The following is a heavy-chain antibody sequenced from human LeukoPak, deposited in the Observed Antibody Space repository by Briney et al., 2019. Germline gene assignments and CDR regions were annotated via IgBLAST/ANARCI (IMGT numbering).Heavy chain of an antibody. D-gene: IGHD6-13*01. CDR1: GGTFSSYA. V-gene: IGHV1-69*04. CDR3: ARSSGYRADYFDY. CDR2: IIPILGIA. J-gene: IGHJ4*02. Sequence: ASVKVSCKASGGTFSSYAISWVRQAPGQGLEWMGRIIPILGIANYAQKFQGRVTITADKSTSTAYMELGSLRSEDTAVYYCARSSGYRADYFDYWGQGTLVTVSS.